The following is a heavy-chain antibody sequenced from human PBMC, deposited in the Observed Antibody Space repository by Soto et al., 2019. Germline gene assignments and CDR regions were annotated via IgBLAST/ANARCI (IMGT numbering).Heavy chain of an antibody. Sequence: SVRVSCKASGCTFSSYAISWVRQAPGQGLEWMGGIIPIFGTANYAQKFQGRVTITADKSTSTAYMELSSLRSEDTAVYYCASGIVGATPRPYYDAFDIWGQGTMVTVSS. CDR1: GCTFSSYA. J-gene: IGHJ3*02. CDR3: ASGIVGATPRPYYDAFDI. D-gene: IGHD1-26*01. V-gene: IGHV1-69*06. CDR2: IIPIFGTA.